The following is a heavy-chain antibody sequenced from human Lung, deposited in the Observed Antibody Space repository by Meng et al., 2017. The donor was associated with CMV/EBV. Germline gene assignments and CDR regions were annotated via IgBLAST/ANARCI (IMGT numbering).Heavy chain of an antibody. CDR1: GFTFSSYW. J-gene: IGHJ5*02. CDR2: INSDGSST. V-gene: IGHV3-74*01. CDR3: ARGEDIAVENWFAP. D-gene: IGHD2-15*01. Sequence: SCKASGFTFSSYWMHWVRQAPGKGLVWVSRINSDGSSTSYADSVKGRFTISRDNAKNTLYLQMNSLRAENTAVYYCARGEDIAVENWFAPWGQGNXV.